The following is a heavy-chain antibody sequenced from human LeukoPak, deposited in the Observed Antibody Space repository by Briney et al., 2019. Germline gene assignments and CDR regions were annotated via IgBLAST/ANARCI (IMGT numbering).Heavy chain of an antibody. D-gene: IGHD3-9*01. CDR1: GFTFSSYS. Sequence: GGSLRLSCAASGFTFSSYSMNWVRQAPGKGLEWVSSISSSSSYIYYADSVKGRFTISRDNAKNSLYLQMNSLRAEDTAVYYCAKDIGRDYYDILTGLFDYWGQGTLVTVSS. J-gene: IGHJ4*02. CDR3: AKDIGRDYYDILTGLFDY. CDR2: ISSSSSYI. V-gene: IGHV3-21*01.